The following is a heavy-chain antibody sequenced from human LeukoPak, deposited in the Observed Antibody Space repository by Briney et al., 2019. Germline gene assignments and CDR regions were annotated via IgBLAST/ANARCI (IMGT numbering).Heavy chain of an antibody. CDR3: ATGYSSSWYPHYFDY. CDR1: GFTFSSYG. D-gene: IGHD6-13*01. J-gene: IGHJ4*02. CDR2: ISYDGSNK. V-gene: IGHV3-30*03. Sequence: GGSLRLSCATSGFTFSSYGMHWVRQAPGKGLEWVAVISYDGSNKYSADSVKGRFTISRDNSKNTLYLQMNSLRAEDTAVYYCATGYSSSWYPHYFDYWGQGPLVTVSS.